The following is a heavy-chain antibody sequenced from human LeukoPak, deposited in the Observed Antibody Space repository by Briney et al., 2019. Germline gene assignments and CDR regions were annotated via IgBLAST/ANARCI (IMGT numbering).Heavy chain of an antibody. CDR1: GYSISSGYY. J-gene: IGHJ6*03. V-gene: IGHV4-38-2*02. CDR3: ARGGSGSYYTNYYYYYMDV. CDR2: IYHSGST. D-gene: IGHD3-10*01. Sequence: SSETLSLTCTVSGYSISSGYYWGWIRQPPGKGLEWIGSIYHSGSTYYNPSLKSRLTISVDTSKNQFSLKLSSVTAADTAVYYCARGGSGSYYTNYYYYYMDVWGKGTTVTVSS.